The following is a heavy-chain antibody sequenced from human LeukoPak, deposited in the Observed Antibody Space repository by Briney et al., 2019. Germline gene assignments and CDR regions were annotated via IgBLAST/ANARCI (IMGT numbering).Heavy chain of an antibody. CDR1: GGSISSYY. V-gene: IGHV4-59*01. Sequence: SETLSLTCTVSGGSISSYYWTWIRQPPGKGLEWIGYIYYSGSTNYNPSLKSRVTISVDTSKNQFSLKLNSVTAADTAVYYCARSVVEALDYWGQGILVTVSS. D-gene: IGHD2-15*01. CDR2: IYYSGST. J-gene: IGHJ4*02. CDR3: ARSVVEALDY.